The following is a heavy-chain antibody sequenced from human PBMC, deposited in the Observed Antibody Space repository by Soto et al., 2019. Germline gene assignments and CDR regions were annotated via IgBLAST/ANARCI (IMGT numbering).Heavy chain of an antibody. V-gene: IGHV4-31*03. CDR2: IYYSGST. J-gene: IGHJ4*02. CDR1: GGTISSGGYY. Sequence: QVQLQESGPGLVKPSQTLSLTCTVSGGTISSGGYYWSWIRQHPGKGLEWIGYIYYSGSTYSTPSLKSRVTLPVATSKNPFPLKLSSVTAADMALYYCGRALGVAAAGPFDYWGQGSLVTVSS. D-gene: IGHD6-13*01. CDR3: GRALGVAAAGPFDY.